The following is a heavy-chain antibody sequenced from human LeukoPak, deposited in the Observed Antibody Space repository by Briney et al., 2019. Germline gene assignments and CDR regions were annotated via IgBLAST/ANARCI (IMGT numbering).Heavy chain of an antibody. CDR1: GGSISSYY. D-gene: IGHD3-3*01. Sequence: SETLSLTCTVSGGSISSYYWSWIRQPAGKGLEWIGRIYSSGSTNYTPSLKSRVTMSVDPSKNQVSLKLSSVTAADTAVYYCARELVFRVITYFDYWGQGTLVTVSS. J-gene: IGHJ4*02. V-gene: IGHV4-4*07. CDR3: ARELVFRVITYFDY. CDR2: IYSSGST.